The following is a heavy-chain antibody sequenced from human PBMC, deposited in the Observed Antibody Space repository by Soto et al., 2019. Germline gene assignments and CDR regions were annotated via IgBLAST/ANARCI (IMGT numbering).Heavy chain of an antibody. CDR1: HATFTGYT. V-gene: IGHV1-18*04. CDR3: ARGTVTSGRWFGP. CDR2: ISSLSGNT. Sequence: QVHLVQSETEVKEPGASVTVSCNTSHATFTGYTIICCRPAHGQGLEWLGWISSLSGNTYYARDFQGRLTMTTNTSATTAYMELRSLRSDDTAVYFCARGTVTSGRWFGPWGQGTLVTVSS. D-gene: IGHD4-17*01. J-gene: IGHJ5*02.